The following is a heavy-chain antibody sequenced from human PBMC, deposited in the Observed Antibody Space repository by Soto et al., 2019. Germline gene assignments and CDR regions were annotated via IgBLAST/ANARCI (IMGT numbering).Heavy chain of an antibody. CDR3: AKTGFWGYNRVADY. CDR1: GDSISSSSSY. Sequence: QLQLQESGPGLVKPSETLSLTCTVSGDSISSSSSYWGWIRQPPGKGLEWIGSINYGGSTYYNPSLKSRITISVDTSKTQFSLRLSSVTAADTAVYFCAKTGFWGYNRVADYWGQGTLVTVSS. V-gene: IGHV4-39*01. D-gene: IGHD3-16*01. CDR2: INYGGST. J-gene: IGHJ4*02.